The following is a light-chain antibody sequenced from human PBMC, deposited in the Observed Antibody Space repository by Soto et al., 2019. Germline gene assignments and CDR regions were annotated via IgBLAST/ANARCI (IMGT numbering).Light chain of an antibody. CDR1: QGVRND. CDR2: AAA. CDR3: LWDNRYPRT. Sequence: DIQMTQSPSTLSASVGDRATITCRASQGVRNDLGWYQQKPGKAPKCLIFAAATLQSGLPSRFGGSGSGTDFTLIISSLQPEDFAPSYCLWDNRYPRTFGQGTKVDIK. J-gene: IGKJ1*01. V-gene: IGKV1-17*01.